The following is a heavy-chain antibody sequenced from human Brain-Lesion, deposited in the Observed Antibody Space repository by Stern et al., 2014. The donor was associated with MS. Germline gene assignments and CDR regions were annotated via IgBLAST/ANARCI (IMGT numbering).Heavy chain of an antibody. Sequence: VQLVESGPGLVKPSQTLSLSCTVSGGSISSGGYYWSWIRQPAGKGLEWIGRIFNSGSTSYNPSLKSRVTISIDTSKNQFSLRLNSMTAADTAVYYCARGGVVPGFQYYATDVWGQGTTVIVSS. V-gene: IGHV4-61*02. J-gene: IGHJ6*02. CDR2: IFNSGST. D-gene: IGHD2-2*01. CDR3: ARGGVVPGFQYYATDV. CDR1: GGSISSGGYY.